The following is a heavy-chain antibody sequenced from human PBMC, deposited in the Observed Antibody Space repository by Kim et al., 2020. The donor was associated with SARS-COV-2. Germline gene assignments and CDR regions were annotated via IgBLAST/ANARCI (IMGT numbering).Heavy chain of an antibody. CDR1: GYTFTSYD. Sequence: ASVKVSCKASGYTFTSYDINWVRQATGQGLEWMGWMNPNSGNTGYAQKFQGRVTMTRNTSISTAYMELSSLRSEDTAVYYCARGGDYYDSSGYSYYYYYGMDVWGQGTTVTVSS. CDR3: ARGGDYYDSSGYSYYYYYGMDV. CDR2: MNPNSGNT. J-gene: IGHJ6*02. D-gene: IGHD3-22*01. V-gene: IGHV1-8*01.